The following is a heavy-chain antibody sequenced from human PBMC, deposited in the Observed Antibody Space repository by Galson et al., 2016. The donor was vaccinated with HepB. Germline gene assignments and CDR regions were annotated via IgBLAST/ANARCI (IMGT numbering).Heavy chain of an antibody. CDR1: GFTFSTYT. Sequence: SLRLSCAASGFTFSTYTLNWVRQAPGKGLEWVSSIKNSNSDVYYEDAVKGRFTISRDNAENSLYLQMDSRTAEDTAMYYCARARIAALGTGAFDMWGLGTMVTVSS. CDR3: ARARIAALGTGAFDM. D-gene: IGHD6-13*01. V-gene: IGHV3-21*01. J-gene: IGHJ3*02. CDR2: IKNSNSDV.